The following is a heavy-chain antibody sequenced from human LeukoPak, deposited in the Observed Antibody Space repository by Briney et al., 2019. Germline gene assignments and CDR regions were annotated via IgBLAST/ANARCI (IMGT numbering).Heavy chain of an antibody. CDR3: ARLTGDSHYFDY. J-gene: IGHJ4*02. CDR2: ISGSGGST. Sequence: PGGSLRLSCAASGFTFSSYAMSWVRQAPGKGLEWVSAISGSGGSTYYADSVKGRFTISRDNSKNTLYLQMNSLRAEDTAVYYCARLTGDSHYFDYWGQGTLVTVSS. V-gene: IGHV3-23*01. D-gene: IGHD7-27*01. CDR1: GFTFSSYA.